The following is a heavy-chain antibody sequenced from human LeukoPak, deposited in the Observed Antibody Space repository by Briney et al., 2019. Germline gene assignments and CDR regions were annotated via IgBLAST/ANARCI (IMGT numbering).Heavy chain of an antibody. D-gene: IGHD3-3*01. Sequence: ASMKVSCKASGYAFISYMINWVRQAPGQGLEWLGWVNPSSGSTGYAQKFQGRVTMTRDTSTSTVYMELSSLRSEDTAVYYCARGGYYDFWSGHHYYYGMDVWGQGTTVTVSS. CDR2: VNPSSGST. J-gene: IGHJ6*02. CDR3: ARGGYYDFWSGHHYYYGMDV. V-gene: IGHV1-8*01. CDR1: GYAFISYM.